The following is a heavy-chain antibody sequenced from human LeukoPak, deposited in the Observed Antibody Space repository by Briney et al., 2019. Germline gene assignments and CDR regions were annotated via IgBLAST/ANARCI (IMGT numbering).Heavy chain of an antibody. V-gene: IGHV3-23*01. Sequence: GGSLRLSCAASGFSFSSYAMSWVRQAPGKGLEWVSASSGSGGSTYYADSVKGRFTISRDNAKNSLYLQMNSLRAEDTALYYCAKDTGTVGATPFDYWGQGTLVTVSS. D-gene: IGHD1-26*01. CDR1: GFSFSSYA. CDR2: SSGSGGST. CDR3: AKDTGTVGATPFDY. J-gene: IGHJ4*02.